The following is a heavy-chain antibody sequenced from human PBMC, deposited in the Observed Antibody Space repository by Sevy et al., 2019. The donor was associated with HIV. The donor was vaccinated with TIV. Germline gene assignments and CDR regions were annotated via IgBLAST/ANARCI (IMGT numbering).Heavy chain of an antibody. V-gene: IGHV4-31*03. CDR3: ARDPTGYATQQ. Sequence: SETLSLTCTVSGASISSDTYYWSWICQHPGKGLEWIGYIYYSGSTYYNPSLKSRVTISLDTSKNQFCLKLSSVTAADTAVYYCARDPTGYATQQWGQGTLVTVSS. J-gene: IGHJ4*02. CDR2: IYYSGST. CDR1: GASISSDTYY. D-gene: IGHD5-12*01.